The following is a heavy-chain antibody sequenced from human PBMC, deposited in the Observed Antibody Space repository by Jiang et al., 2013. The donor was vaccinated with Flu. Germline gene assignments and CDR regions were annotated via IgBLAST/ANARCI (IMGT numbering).Heavy chain of an antibody. Sequence: QLVESGAEVKKPGASVKVSCKASGYTFTGYYMHWVRQALDKGLSGWDGSTLTVVGTNYAQKFQGRVTMTRDTSISTAYMELSRLRSDDTAVYYCARGRSLSWGDPDDAFDIWGQGTMVTVSS. CDR1: GYTFTGYY. V-gene: IGHV1-2*02. CDR2: STLTVVGT. CDR3: ARGRSLSWGDPDDAFDI. J-gene: IGHJ3*02. D-gene: IGHD3-16*01.